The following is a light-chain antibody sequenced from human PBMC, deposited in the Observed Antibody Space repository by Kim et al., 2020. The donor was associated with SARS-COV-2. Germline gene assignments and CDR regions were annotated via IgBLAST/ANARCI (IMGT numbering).Light chain of an antibody. Sequence: LDPTGRITCPGDSLRCFYAKWDQQKPGQAPVLVIYGKNNRPSGIPDRFAGSSSGNTASLNITGAQAEDEADYYCNSRDSSGNHVVFGGGTQLTVL. CDR2: GKN. J-gene: IGLJ2*01. CDR1: SLRCFY. CDR3: NSRDSSGNHVV. V-gene: IGLV3-19*01.